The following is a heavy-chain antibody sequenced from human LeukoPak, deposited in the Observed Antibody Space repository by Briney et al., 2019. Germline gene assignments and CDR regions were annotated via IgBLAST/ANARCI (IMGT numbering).Heavy chain of an antibody. V-gene: IGHV1-69*13. CDR3: ARSIRTLYSGYDFLVYYFDY. J-gene: IGHJ4*02. Sequence: SVKVSCKASGGTFSSYAISWVRQAPGQGLEWMGRIIPIFGTANYAQKFQGRVTITADESTSTAYMELSSLRSEDTAVYYCARSIRTLYSGYDFLVYYFDYWGQGTLVTVSS. D-gene: IGHD5-12*01. CDR1: GGTFSSYA. CDR2: IIPIFGTA.